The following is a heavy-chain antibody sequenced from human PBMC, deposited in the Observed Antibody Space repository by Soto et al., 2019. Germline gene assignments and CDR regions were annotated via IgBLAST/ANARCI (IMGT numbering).Heavy chain of an antibody. D-gene: IGHD3-16*01. Sequence: QVQVQESGPGLVKPSETLSLTCTVSGGSISSYYVSWIRQSAGKGLEWIGRIDTSWTTNYNPSLKGRVTMSVDASKSQFSLNLSSVTAADTAVYYCARGPRGYVYYHGMDVWGQGTTVTVSS. CDR2: IDTSWTT. CDR1: GGSISSYY. CDR3: ARGPRGYVYYHGMDV. V-gene: IGHV4-4*07. J-gene: IGHJ6*02.